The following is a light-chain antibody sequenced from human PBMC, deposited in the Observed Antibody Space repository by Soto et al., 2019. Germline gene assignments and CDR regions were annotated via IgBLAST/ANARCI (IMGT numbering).Light chain of an antibody. CDR1: QNITNF. Sequence: MPITEPPSCQCVYIGDRVIIACRARQNITNFLNWYQQKPGKAPKLLIYSASSLQSGVPARFSGSGSGTDFTLTISSLQAEDVATYYCQQSLAIPLAFGQGTKVDIK. CDR2: SAS. J-gene: IGKJ1*01. V-gene: IGKV1-39*01. CDR3: QQSLAIPLA.